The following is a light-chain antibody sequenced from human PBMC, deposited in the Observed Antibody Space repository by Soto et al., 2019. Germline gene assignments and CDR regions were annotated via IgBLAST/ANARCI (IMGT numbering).Light chain of an antibody. J-gene: IGLJ1*01. V-gene: IGLV7-46*01. CDR1: SGAVTSDHY. CDR3: LHSYGGTRV. Sequence: QAVVTQQPSLTVSPGGTVTLTCGASSGAVTSDHYPYWFQQKPGQAPRTLIYDTNNTHSWTPARFSGSRLGAKAALTLSGAEPEDDDEYYCLHSYGGTRVFGTGTKVTVL. CDR2: DTN.